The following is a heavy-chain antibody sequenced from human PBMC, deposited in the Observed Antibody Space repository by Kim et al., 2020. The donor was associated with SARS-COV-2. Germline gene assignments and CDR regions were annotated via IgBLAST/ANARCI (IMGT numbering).Heavy chain of an antibody. J-gene: IGHJ6*02. CDR1: GFTFSSYA. V-gene: IGHV3-30*04. CDR2: ISYDGSNK. Sequence: GGSLRHSCAASGFTFSSYAMHWVRQAPGKGLEWVAVISYDGSNKYYVDSVKGRFTISRDNSKNTLYLQMNSLRAEDTAVYYCARDSYGMDVWGQGTTVTV. CDR3: ARDSYGMDV.